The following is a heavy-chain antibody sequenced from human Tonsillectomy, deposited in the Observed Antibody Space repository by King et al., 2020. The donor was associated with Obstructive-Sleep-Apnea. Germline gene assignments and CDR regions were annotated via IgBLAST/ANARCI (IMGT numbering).Heavy chain of an antibody. V-gene: IGHV3-30*18. CDR1: GFIFSSYG. J-gene: IGHJ4*02. Sequence: VQLVESGGGVVQPGRSLRLSCAASGFIFSSYGMHWVRQAPGKGLEWVAVISYDGNNKYYADSVQGRFTISRDNFKNTLSLQMNSLTPEDSATYYCAKDWVGFGECVDNWGQGVLVTVSS. CDR3: AKDWVGFGECVDN. D-gene: IGHD3-10*01. CDR2: ISYDGNNK.